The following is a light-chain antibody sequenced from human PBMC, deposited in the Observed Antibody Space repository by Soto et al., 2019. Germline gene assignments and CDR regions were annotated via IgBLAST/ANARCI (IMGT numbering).Light chain of an antibody. CDR1: SSNIGGNT. J-gene: IGLJ1*01. Sequence: QSVLTQPPSASGTPGQRVTISCSGSSSNIGGNTVNWYQQLPGTAPKLLIYGNDQRPSGVPDRFSGSKSGTSASLAISGLQPEDEADYYCAVWDDSLNAFVFGTGTKLTVL. V-gene: IGLV1-44*01. CDR2: GND. CDR3: AVWDDSLNAFV.